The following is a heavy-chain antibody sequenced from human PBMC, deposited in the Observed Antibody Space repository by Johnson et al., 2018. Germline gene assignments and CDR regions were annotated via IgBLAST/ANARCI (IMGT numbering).Heavy chain of an antibody. CDR1: GFTFSSYG. D-gene: IGHD2-15*01. V-gene: IGHV3-48*01. Sequence: VQLVESGGGVVQPGRSLRLSCAASGFTFSSYGMNWVRQAPGKGLEWASDIPSSGRTTYYADSVKGRFTISRDNAKNSLYLQMNSLRAEDTAVYYCARDEGWYGAFDIWGHGTMVTVSS. CDR3: ARDEGWYGAFDI. J-gene: IGHJ3*02. CDR2: IPSSGRTT.